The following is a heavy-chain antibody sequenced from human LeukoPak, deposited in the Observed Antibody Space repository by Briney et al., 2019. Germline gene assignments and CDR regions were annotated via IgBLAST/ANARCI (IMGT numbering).Heavy chain of an antibody. CDR1: GGSISSYY. D-gene: IGHD4-23*01. Sequence: SETLSLTCTVSGGSISSYYWSWIRQPPGKGLEWIGYIYYSGSTNYNPSLKSRVTISVDTSKNQFSLKLSSVTAADTAVYYCARDTYGGNPYYYYGMDVWGQGTTVAVSS. V-gene: IGHV4-59*01. CDR2: IYYSGST. CDR3: ARDTYGGNPYYYYGMDV. J-gene: IGHJ6*02.